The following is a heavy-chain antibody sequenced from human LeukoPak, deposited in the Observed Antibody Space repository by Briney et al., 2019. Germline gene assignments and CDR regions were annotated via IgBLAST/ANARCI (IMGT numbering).Heavy chain of an antibody. CDR2: ISYDGSNK. V-gene: IGHV3-30*04. Sequence: GGSLRLSCAASGFTFSSYAMHWVRQAPGKGLEWVAVISYDGSNKYYADSVKGRFTISRDNSKNTLYLQMNSLRAEDTAVYYCARAGMYYFGYWGQGTLVTVSS. J-gene: IGHJ4*02. CDR3: ARAGMYYFGY. CDR1: GFTFSSYA.